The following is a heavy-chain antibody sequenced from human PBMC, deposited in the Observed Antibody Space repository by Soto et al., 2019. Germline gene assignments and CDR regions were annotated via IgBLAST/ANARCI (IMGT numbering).Heavy chain of an antibody. CDR3: ARDVPMTIFGVVTQFRTRDWFDP. CDR2: ISAYNGNT. D-gene: IGHD3-3*01. Sequence: ASVKVSCKASGYTFTSYGISWVRQAPGQGLEGMGWISAYNGNTNYAQKLQGRVTMTTDTSTSTAYMELRSLRSDDTAVYYCARDVPMTIFGVVTQFRTRDWFDPWGQGTLVTVSS. J-gene: IGHJ5*02. V-gene: IGHV1-18*01. CDR1: GYTFTSYG.